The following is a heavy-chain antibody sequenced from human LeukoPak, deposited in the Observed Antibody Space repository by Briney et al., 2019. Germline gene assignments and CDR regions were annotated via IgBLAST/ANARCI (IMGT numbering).Heavy chain of an antibody. CDR3: ARETYGDFLFDY. J-gene: IGHJ4*02. Sequence: PSETLSLPCTLSAASPSSGGYYWRWIRQHPGKGLEWIGYIYYSGSTYYNPSLKSRVTISLATSKNQSSLKLSSVTAADTAVYYCARETYGDFLFDYWGQGTLVTVSS. D-gene: IGHD4-17*01. CDR1: AASPSSGGYY. CDR2: IYYSGST. V-gene: IGHV4-31*03.